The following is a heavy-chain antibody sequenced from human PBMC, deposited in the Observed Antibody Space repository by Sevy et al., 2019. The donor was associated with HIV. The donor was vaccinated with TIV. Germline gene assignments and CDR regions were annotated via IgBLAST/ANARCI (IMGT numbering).Heavy chain of an antibody. J-gene: IGHJ4*02. CDR3: AREGCTKPHDY. CDR2: LSFGCGEI. CDR1: GFTFSKYS. V-gene: IGHV3-23*01. D-gene: IGHD2-8*01. Sequence: GESLKISCAASGFTFSKYSMSWVRQPPGKGLAWVSTLSFGCGEINYADSVKGRFTISRDNSKSSVYLQMNNLRPEDTAVYYCAREGCTKPHDYWGQRTLVTVSS.